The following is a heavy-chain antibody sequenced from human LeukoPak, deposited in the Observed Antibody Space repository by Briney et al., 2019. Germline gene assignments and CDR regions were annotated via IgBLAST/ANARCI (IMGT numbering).Heavy chain of an antibody. D-gene: IGHD1-1*01. CDR2: INPNSGGT. J-gene: IGHJ5*02. Sequence: GASVKVSCKASGYTFTDYYMHWVRQAPGQGLEWMGWINPNSGGTNYAQKFQGRVTMTRDTSISTAYMELSRLRSDDTAVYYCARDRYWNDVEDEGWFDLWGQGTLVTVSS. V-gene: IGHV1-2*02. CDR3: ARDRYWNDVEDEGWFDL. CDR1: GYTFTDYY.